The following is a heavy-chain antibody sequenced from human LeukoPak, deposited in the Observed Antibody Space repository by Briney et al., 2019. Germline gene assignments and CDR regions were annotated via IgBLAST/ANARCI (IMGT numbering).Heavy chain of an antibody. Sequence: ASVKVSCKASGYTFTSYGISWVRQAPGQGLEWMGWISAYNGNTNYAQKLQGRVTMTTDTSTSTVSMELSSLRSEDTAVYYCARAAIAARYYFDYWGQGSLVTVSS. CDR2: ISAYNGNT. J-gene: IGHJ4*02. CDR3: ARAAIAARYYFDY. V-gene: IGHV1-18*01. CDR1: GYTFTSYG. D-gene: IGHD6-6*01.